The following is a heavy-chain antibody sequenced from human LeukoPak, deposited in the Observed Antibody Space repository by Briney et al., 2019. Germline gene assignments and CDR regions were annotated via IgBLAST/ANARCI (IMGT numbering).Heavy chain of an antibody. Sequence: GASVKVSCKASGYTFTSYDINWVRQATGQGLEWMGWMNPNSGNTGYAQKFQGRVTMTRNTSISTAYMELRSLRAEDTAVYYCARGGSYLLRDDYWGQGTLVTVSS. CDR1: GYTFTSYD. J-gene: IGHJ4*02. D-gene: IGHD1-26*01. CDR3: ARGGSYLLRDDY. V-gene: IGHV1-8*01. CDR2: MNPNSGNT.